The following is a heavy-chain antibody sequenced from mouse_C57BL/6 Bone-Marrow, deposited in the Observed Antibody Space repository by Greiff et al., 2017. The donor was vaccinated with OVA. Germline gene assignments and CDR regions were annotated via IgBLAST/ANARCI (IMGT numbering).Heavy chain of an antibody. Sequence: EVQGVESGPELVKPGASVKMSCKASGYTFTDYNMHWVKQSHGKSLEWIGYINPNNGGTSYNQKFKGKATLTVNKSSSTAYMELRSLTSEDSAVYYCARPFYYGNPWYFDVWGTGTTVTVSS. CDR3: ARPFYYGNPWYFDV. CDR2: INPNNGGT. D-gene: IGHD2-1*01. CDR1: GYTFTDYN. J-gene: IGHJ1*03. V-gene: IGHV1-22*01.